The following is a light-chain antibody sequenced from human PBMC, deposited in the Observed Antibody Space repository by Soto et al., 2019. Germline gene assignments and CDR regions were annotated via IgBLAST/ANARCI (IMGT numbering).Light chain of an antibody. CDR1: EKVASNY. V-gene: IGKV3-20*01. CDR2: DAS. CDR3: QQYAISPWT. J-gene: IGKJ1*01. Sequence: IVLTQSPGTLSLSPGEIATLSCRASEKVASNYLAWYQQKPGQAPRLLIFDASSRATDIPDRFSGSGSGTDFTLIISRLEPEDFAVYHCQQYAISPWTFGQGTKVEVK.